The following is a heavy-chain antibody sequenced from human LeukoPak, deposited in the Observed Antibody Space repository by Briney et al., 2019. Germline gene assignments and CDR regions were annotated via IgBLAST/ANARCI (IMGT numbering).Heavy chain of an antibody. CDR3: ARPFGWFGDYYMDV. J-gene: IGHJ6*03. D-gene: IGHD3-10*01. CDR2: INHSGST. V-gene: IGHV4-34*01. CDR1: GGSFSGYY. Sequence: SETLSLTCAVYGGSFSGYYWTWIRQPPGKGLEWIGEINHSGSTNYNPSLKSRVTISVDTSKNQFSLKLSSVTAADTAVYYCARPFGWFGDYYMDVWGKGTTVTISS.